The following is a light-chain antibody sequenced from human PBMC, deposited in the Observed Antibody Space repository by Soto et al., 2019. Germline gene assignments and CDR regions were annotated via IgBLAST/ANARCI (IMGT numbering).Light chain of an antibody. J-gene: IGKJ1*01. V-gene: IGKV3-15*01. CDR2: GAA. Sequence: EIVMPQSPPTLSVSPGERATLSCRASQSVSSNLAWYHQKPGQAPRLLIYGAATRATGIPARFSGSVSETEFTLTISSLESEDFAVYYCQQYNNWPRTFGQGTKVDIK. CDR3: QQYNNWPRT. CDR1: QSVSSN.